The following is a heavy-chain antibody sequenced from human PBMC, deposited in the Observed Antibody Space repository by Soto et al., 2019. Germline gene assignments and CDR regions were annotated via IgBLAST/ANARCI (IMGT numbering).Heavy chain of an antibody. CDR3: ARRTGGGYLTLGY. CDR1: GGSISSPYY. V-gene: IGHV4-39*01. CDR2: IYYGGST. D-gene: IGHD1-26*01. J-gene: IGHJ4*02. Sequence: QLQLQESGPGLVKPSETLSLTCTVSGGSISSPYYWGWIRQSPGKGLEWIGDIYYGGSTYYNPSLKSRVTISVDTSKNQFSLKLSSVTAADPAVYYCARRTGGGYLTLGYWGQGTLVTVSS.